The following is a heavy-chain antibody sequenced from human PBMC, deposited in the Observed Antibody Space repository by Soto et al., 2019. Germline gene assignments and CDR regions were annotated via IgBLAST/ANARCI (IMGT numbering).Heavy chain of an antibody. CDR3: ARVESRLDYSTTPFDS. D-gene: IGHD4-4*01. CDR2: ISVDNGKA. Sequence: ASVKVSCKASGYIFSDFGITWVRQAPGQGLEWLGWISVDNGKAHYGQKFQGRVTMTTDTTTNTAYMDLQRLKSDDTAVYYCARVESRLDYSTTPFDSWGQGTLVTVS. CDR1: GYIFSDFG. V-gene: IGHV1-18*01. J-gene: IGHJ4*02.